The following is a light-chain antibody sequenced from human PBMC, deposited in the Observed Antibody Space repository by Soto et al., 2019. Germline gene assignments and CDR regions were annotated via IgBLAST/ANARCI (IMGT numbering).Light chain of an antibody. CDR3: AAWDDSLHGPV. Sequence: QSVLTQPPSASGTPGQGVTISCSGSSSNIGSNTVNWYQHLPGTAPKLLIFSNYQRPSGVPDRFSGSKSGTSASLAISRLQSEDEADYFCAAWDDSLHGPVFGGGPKLTVL. CDR1: SSNIGSNT. V-gene: IGLV1-44*01. CDR2: SNY. J-gene: IGLJ2*01.